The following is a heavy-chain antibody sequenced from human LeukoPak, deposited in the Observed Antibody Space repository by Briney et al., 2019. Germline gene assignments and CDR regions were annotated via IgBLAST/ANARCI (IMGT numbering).Heavy chain of an antibody. V-gene: IGHV1-18*01. CDR2: ISAYNGNT. CDR1: GYTFTGYG. CDR3: ARDYYDSSGYYYPTAER. Sequence: ASVKVSCKASGYTFTGYGINWVRQAPGQGLEWMGWISAYNGNTNYAQKLQGRVTMTTDTSTSTAYMELRSLRSDDTAVYYCARDYYDSSGYYYPTAERWGQGTLVTVSS. D-gene: IGHD3-22*01. J-gene: IGHJ4*02.